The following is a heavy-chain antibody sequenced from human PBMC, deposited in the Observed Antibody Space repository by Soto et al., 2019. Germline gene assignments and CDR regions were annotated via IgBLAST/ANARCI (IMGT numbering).Heavy chain of an antibody. CDR3: ARDTRPIFGRDRFDP. CDR1: GGSISSGDYY. V-gene: IGHV4-30-4*01. J-gene: IGHJ5*02. Sequence: SETLSLTCTVSGGSISSGDYYWSWIRQPPGKGLEWIGYIYYSGSTYYNPSLKSRVTISVDTSKNQFSLKLSSVTAADTAVYYCARDTRPIFGRDRFDPWGQGTLVTVSS. CDR2: IYYSGST. D-gene: IGHD3-3*01.